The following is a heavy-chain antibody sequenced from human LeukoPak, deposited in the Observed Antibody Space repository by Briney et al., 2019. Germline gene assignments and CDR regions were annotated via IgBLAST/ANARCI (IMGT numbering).Heavy chain of an antibody. CDR3: AEQPSGSYYYYGMDV. J-gene: IGHJ6*02. V-gene: IGHV1-69*13. CDR1: GGTFSSYA. D-gene: IGHD1-26*01. CDR2: IIPIFGTA. Sequence: ASVKVSCKASGGTFSSYAISWVRQAPGQGLEWMGGIIPIFGTANYAQKFQGRVTITADESTSTAYMELSSLRSEDTAVYYCAEQPSGSYYYYGMDVWGQGTTVTVSS.